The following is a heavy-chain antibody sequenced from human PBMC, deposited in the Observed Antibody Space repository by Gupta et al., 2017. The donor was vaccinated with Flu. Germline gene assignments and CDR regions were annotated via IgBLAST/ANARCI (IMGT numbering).Heavy chain of an antibody. D-gene: IGHD3-9*01. Sequence: EEHLLVSGGGWVQPGGSLGLSCAASGLPFSPHAMSWVRQAPGKGLDGVSASTGSGGSTYYADSVKGRFTISRDNSKNTLYLQMNSLKAEDTAVYYCAKGFGGNYLRYFFDYWGQGTLVTVSS. CDR2: STGSGGST. V-gene: IGHV3-23*01. J-gene: IGHJ4*02. CDR3: AKGFGGNYLRYFFDY. CDR1: GLPFSPHA.